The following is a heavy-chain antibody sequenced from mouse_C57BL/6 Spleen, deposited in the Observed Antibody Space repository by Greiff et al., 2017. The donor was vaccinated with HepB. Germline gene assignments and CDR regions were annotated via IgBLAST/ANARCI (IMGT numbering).Heavy chain of an antibody. Sequence: EVKLQESGEGLVKPGGSLKLSCAASGFTFSSYAMSWVRQTPEKRLEWVAYISSGGDYIYYADTVKGRFTISRDNARNTLYLQMSSLKSEDTAMYYCTRDGTTVVAYYAMDYWGQGTSVTVSS. CDR1: GFTFSSYA. CDR2: ISSGGDYI. J-gene: IGHJ4*01. D-gene: IGHD1-1*01. V-gene: IGHV5-9-1*02. CDR3: TRDGTTVVAYYAMDY.